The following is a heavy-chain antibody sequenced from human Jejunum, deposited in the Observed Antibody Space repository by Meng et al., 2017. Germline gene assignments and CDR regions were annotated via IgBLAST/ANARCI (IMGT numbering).Heavy chain of an antibody. CDR2: VSSTSDDI. CDR3: AKGSVVGGRRYFDY. D-gene: IGHD1-26*01. Sequence: SLKISCAASGFNFYDYGMHWVRQAPGKGLEWVSGVSSTSDDIGYVDSVKGRFTISRDNARNSLYLQMDSLRVEDTALYYCAKGSVVGGRRYFDYWGLGTLVTVSS. J-gene: IGHJ4*02. CDR1: GFNFYDYG. V-gene: IGHV3-9*01.